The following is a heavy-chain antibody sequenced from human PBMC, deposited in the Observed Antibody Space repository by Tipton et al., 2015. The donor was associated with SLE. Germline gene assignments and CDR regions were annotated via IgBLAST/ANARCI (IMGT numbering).Heavy chain of an antibody. Sequence: TLSLTCAVSGYSISSPNYHWTWIRQHPGQGLEWIGYIYDSGNTYYNPSLESRVTISVDRSENQFSLKLYSVTAADTAVYYCAIDRGLATGSLPYNWFDPWGQGTLVTVSS. V-gene: IGHV4-31*11. J-gene: IGHJ5*02. D-gene: IGHD6-13*01. CDR1: GYSISSPNYH. CDR2: IYDSGNT. CDR3: AIDRGLATGSLPYNWFDP.